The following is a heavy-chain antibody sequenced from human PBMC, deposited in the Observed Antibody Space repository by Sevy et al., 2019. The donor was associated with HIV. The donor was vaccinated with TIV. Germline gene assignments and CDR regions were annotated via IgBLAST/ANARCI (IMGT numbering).Heavy chain of an antibody. CDR1: GFTFSSYA. CDR2: ISYDGSNK. CDR3: AMDGRFLEWLTDSSCWSPYYYYGMDV. V-gene: IGHV3-30-3*01. D-gene: IGHD3-3*01. J-gene: IGHJ6*02. Sequence: GGSLRLSCAASGFTFSSYAMHWVRQTPGKGLEWVAVISYDGSNKYYADSVKGRFTISRDNSKNRLYMQMNSLRAEDTAVYYCAMDGRFLEWLTDSSCWSPYYYYGMDVWGQGTTVTVSS.